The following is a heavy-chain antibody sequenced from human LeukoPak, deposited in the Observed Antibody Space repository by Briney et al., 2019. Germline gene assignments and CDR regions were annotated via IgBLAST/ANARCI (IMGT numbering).Heavy chain of an antibody. CDR3: AKHWEAWAQGYFDY. V-gene: IGHV3-23*01. CDR2: ISGSGRST. D-gene: IGHD1-26*01. J-gene: IGHJ4*02. CDR1: GFTFSNYA. Sequence: PGGSLRLSCAASGFTFSNYAMTWVRQAPGKGLEWVSTISGSGRSTYYADSEKGRFTISCDISKNTLYLQMNSLRAEDTAIYFCAKHWEAWAQGYFDYWGQGTLVTVSS.